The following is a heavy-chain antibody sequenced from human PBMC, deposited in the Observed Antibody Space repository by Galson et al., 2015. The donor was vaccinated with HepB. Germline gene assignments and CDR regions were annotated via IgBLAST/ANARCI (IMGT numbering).Heavy chain of an antibody. J-gene: IGHJ4*02. D-gene: IGHD4-11*01. CDR3: IGTVTSNY. CDR2: ISVSGDTT. CDR1: GFIFCNYA. V-gene: IGHV3-23*01. Sequence: SLRLSCAASGFIFCNYAMSWVRQTPGKGLEWVSGISVSGDTTDYADSVQGRFTISRDNSKNTLYLQMNSLRAEDTAIYYCIGTVTSNYLGQGTLVTVSS.